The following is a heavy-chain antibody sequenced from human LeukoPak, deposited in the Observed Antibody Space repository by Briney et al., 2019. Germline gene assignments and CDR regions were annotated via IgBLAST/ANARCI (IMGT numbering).Heavy chain of an antibody. V-gene: IGHV4-39*01. J-gene: IGHJ4*02. Sequence: PSETLSLTCSVSGGSIISSNYYWGWIRQPPGKGLEWIGSIYQSGSGSSYYNPSLKSRVTISGDTSKNQFFLRLSSVTVADTAVYYCASTLRFLPYRRFDYWGQGTLVTVPS. D-gene: IGHD3-3*01. CDR2: IYQSGSGSS. CDR1: GGSIISSNYY. CDR3: ASTLRFLPYRRFDY.